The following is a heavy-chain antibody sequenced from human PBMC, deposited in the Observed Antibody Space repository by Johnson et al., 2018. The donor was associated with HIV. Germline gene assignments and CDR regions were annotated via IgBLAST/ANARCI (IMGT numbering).Heavy chain of an antibody. CDR3: ARDPVWGDPDAFDI. CDR2: IGTAGDT. Sequence: MQLVESGGGLVQPGGSLRLSCAASGFTFSSYDMHWVRQATGKGLEWVSAIGTAGDTYYPGSVKGRFTISRENAKNSLYLQMTSLRAEDTAVYYCARDPVWGDPDAFDIWGQGTMVTVSS. J-gene: IGHJ3*02. CDR1: GFTFSSYD. D-gene: IGHD3-16*01. V-gene: IGHV3-13*01.